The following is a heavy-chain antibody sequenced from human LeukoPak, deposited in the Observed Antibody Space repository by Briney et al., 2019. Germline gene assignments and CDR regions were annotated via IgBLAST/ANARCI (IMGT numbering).Heavy chain of an antibody. J-gene: IGHJ4*02. CDR2: ISSSGSTI. CDR1: GFTFSSYE. V-gene: IGHV3-48*03. D-gene: IGHD4-17*01. Sequence: PGGSLRLSCAASGFTFSSYEMNWVRQAPGQGLEWVSYISSSGSTIYYAASVKGRFTISRDNAKNSLYLQMNSLRAEDTAVYYCAREDVRAMSFDYWGQGTLVTVSS. CDR3: AREDVRAMSFDY.